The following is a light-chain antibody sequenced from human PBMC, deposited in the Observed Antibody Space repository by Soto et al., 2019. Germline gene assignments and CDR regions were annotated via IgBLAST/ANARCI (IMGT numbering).Light chain of an antibody. CDR2: WAS. Sequence: DIVMTQSPDSLSVSLGERATINCKSSQTFLYSSNNKNHLAWYQQRPGQPPKLLFSWASTRESGVPDRFSASGSGTDFTLSIGSLQAEDVAVYYCQQYYSTPRTFGQGTKVDNK. V-gene: IGKV4-1*01. CDR1: QTFLYSSNNKNH. CDR3: QQYYSTPRT. J-gene: IGKJ1*01.